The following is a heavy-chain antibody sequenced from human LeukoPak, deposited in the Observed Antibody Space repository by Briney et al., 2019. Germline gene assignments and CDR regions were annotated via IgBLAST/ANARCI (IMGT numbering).Heavy chain of an antibody. J-gene: IGHJ4*02. V-gene: IGHV3-20*04. CDR1: GFTFDDYG. Sequence: GGSLRLSCAASGFTFDDYGMSWVRQAPGRGLEWVSGINWNGGSTGYADSVKGRLTISRDNAKNSLYLQMNSLRVEDTALYYCARRPAITIFGVFKYYFDYWGQGTLVTVSS. CDR2: INWNGGST. D-gene: IGHD3-3*01. CDR3: ARRPAITIFGVFKYYFDY.